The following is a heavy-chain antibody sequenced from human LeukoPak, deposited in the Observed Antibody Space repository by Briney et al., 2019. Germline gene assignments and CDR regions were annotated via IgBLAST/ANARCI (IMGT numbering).Heavy chain of an antibody. V-gene: IGHV3-30-3*01. D-gene: IGHD2/OR15-2a*01. CDR1: GFTFSSYA. CDR2: ISYDGSNK. CDR3: ARDRYNSNLSLDY. Sequence: GMSLRLSCAASGFTFSSYAMHWVRQAPGKGLEWVAVISYDGSNKYYADSVKGRFTISRDNSKNTLFLQMNSLRAEDTAVYYCARDRYNSNLSLDYWGQGTLVTVSS. J-gene: IGHJ4*02.